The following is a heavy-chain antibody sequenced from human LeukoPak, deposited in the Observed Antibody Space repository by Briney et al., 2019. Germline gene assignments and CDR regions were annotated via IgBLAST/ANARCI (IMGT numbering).Heavy chain of an antibody. J-gene: IGHJ6*02. CDR3: ARLGDV. CDR2: IIIALNIA. V-gene: IGHV1-69*02. CDR1: GGTFSSHT. D-gene: IGHD7-27*01. Sequence: WASVKVYCKASGGTFSSHTISWVRQAPGQGLEWMGRIIIALNIADYAQKFQGRVTITADRSTSTAYMELSSLTSEDTAVYYCARLGDVWGQGTTVTVS.